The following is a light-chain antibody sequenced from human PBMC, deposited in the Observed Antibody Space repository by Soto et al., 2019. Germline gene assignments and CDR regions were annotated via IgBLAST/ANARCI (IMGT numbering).Light chain of an antibody. Sequence: DIQLTQSPSLLSPSVGESVTITCRASQVISTSLAWYKEKPGKAPKLLMYAASTWESGVPSRVCATVAGTAFSLTITSLQPEDFLTNYCQQLFDSPITFGQGTRLEIK. CDR1: QVISTS. CDR3: QQLFDSPIT. V-gene: IGKV1-9*01. J-gene: IGKJ5*01. CDR2: AAS.